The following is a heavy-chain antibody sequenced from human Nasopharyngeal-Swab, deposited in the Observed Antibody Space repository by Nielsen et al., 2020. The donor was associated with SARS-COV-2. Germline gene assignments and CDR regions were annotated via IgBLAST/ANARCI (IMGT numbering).Heavy chain of an antibody. CDR2: IFYGGNT. Sequence: SETLSLTCTVSGYSISSGYSWGWIRQPPRKGLEWIGNIFYGGNTYYNSSLRSRVTISLDTSNNQFSLRMNSVTAADTAVYYCARVATLAYCGGDCATYFDYWGQGTLVTVSS. CDR3: ARVATLAYCGGDCATYFDY. D-gene: IGHD2-21*02. CDR1: GYSISSGYS. J-gene: IGHJ4*02. V-gene: IGHV4-38-2*02.